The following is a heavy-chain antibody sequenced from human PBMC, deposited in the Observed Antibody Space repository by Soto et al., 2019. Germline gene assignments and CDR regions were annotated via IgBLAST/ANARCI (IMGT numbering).Heavy chain of an antibody. V-gene: IGHV3-30-3*01. Sequence: QGQLMESGGGVVLPGKSLRLSCAASGLPFSGYAMHWVRQAPGTGLEWVASISHTATETFYADSVKGRFTISRDDSTKMVFLQMTNRGPADTAVYHCARVGYGVSLGQRFAPWGQGSLVSVSS. CDR2: ISHTATET. J-gene: IGHJ5*02. CDR3: ARVGYGVSLGQRFAP. CDR1: GLPFSGYA. D-gene: IGHD3-16*01.